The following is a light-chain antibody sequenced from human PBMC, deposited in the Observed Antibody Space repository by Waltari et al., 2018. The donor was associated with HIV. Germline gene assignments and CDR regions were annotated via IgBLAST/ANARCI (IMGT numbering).Light chain of an antibody. Sequence: QSSLTQPRSVSGSPGQSVTISCSGTSSDVGSYNYVSWYQQHTGKAPKVMIYDVSKRPSGVPDRFSGSKSGKTASLTISGLQAEDEADYYCCSYAGMYTWVFGGGTKLTVL. J-gene: IGLJ3*02. V-gene: IGLV2-11*01. CDR1: SSDVGSYNY. CDR2: DVS. CDR3: CSYAGMYTWV.